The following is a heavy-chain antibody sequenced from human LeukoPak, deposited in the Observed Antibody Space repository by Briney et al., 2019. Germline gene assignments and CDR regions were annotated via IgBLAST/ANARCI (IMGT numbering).Heavy chain of an antibody. J-gene: IGHJ4*02. D-gene: IGHD2-15*01. V-gene: IGHV3-15*01. CDR1: GFTFDDYG. Sequence: PGGSLRLSCAASGFTFDDYGMSWVRQAPGKGLEWVGRIRSKTAGGTTDFAAPVKGRFSISRDDSKNTLYLQMNSLTSEDTGVYYCSQGSGQYFDYWGQGTLVTVSS. CDR3: SQGSGQYFDY. CDR2: IRSKTAGGTT.